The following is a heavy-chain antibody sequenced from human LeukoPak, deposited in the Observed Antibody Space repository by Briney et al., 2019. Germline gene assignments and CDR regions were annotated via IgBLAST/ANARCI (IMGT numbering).Heavy chain of an antibody. V-gene: IGHV3-21*01. CDR1: GFTFSSYS. CDR3: ARGYSSSWTLYY. D-gene: IGHD6-13*01. J-gene: IGHJ4*02. Sequence: GGSLRLSCAASGFTFSSYSMNWVRQAPGKGLEWVSSISSSSSYIYYADSVKGRFTISRDNAKNSLYQQMNSLRAEDTAVYYCARGYSSSWTLYYWGQGTLVTVSS. CDR2: ISSSSSYI.